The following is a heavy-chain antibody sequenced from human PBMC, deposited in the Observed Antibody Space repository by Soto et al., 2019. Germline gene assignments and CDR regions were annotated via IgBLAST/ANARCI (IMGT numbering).Heavy chain of an antibody. CDR2: TYYRSKWYN. CDR1: GNSVSRNSAA. V-gene: IGHV6-1*01. CDR3: ARDRITDSSSWYQGDYYGMDV. Sequence: SQTLSVTCAISGNSVSRNSAAWNWIRQSPSRGLEWLGRTYYRSKWYNDYAVSVKSRITINPDTSKNQFSLQLNSVTPEDTAVYYCARDRITDSSSWYQGDYYGMDVWGQGTTVTVSS. J-gene: IGHJ6*02. D-gene: IGHD6-13*01.